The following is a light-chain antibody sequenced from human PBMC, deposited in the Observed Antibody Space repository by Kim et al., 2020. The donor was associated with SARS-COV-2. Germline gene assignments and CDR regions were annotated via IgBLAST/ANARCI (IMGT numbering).Light chain of an antibody. J-gene: IGLJ2*01. CDR3: NSRDSSGNHVV. CDR2: GKN. V-gene: IGLV3-19*01. Sequence: AMGRKSRITCQGESLRSYYASWYQQKPGQAPVLVIYGKNNRPSGIPDRFSGSSSGNTASLTITGAQAEDEADYYCNSRDSSGNHVVFGGGTQLTVL. CDR1: SLRSYY.